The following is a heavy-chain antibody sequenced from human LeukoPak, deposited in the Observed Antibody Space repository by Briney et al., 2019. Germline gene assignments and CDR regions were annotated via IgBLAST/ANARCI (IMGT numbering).Heavy chain of an antibody. V-gene: IGHV3-23*01. D-gene: IGHD3-22*01. CDR2: ISGSGVST. J-gene: IGHJ4*02. CDR1: GFSFGSYA. Sequence: GGSLRLSCAASGFSFGSYAMSWVRQAPGKGLEWVSAISGSGVSTYYADSVKGRFTISRDNSKNTLYLQMNSLRAEDTAVYYCAKELQYYYDSSGYYYPSFDYWGQGTLVTVSS. CDR3: AKELQYYYDSSGYYYPSFDY.